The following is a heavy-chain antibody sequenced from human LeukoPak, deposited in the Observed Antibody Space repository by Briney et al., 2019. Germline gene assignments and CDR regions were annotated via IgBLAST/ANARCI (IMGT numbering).Heavy chain of an antibody. CDR2: MNPSSGHT. J-gene: IGHJ4*02. CDR1: GYTFTSYD. V-gene: IGHV1-8*01. D-gene: IGHD3-3*01. Sequence: GASVKVSCKASGYTFTSYDIIWVRQATGQGLEWLGWMNPSSGHTDYAQKFRDRVTMTRDTPINTAYMEMSSLKSEDTAVYYCARGKIRFLEWPSDYWGQGTLVTVSS. CDR3: ARGKIRFLEWPSDY.